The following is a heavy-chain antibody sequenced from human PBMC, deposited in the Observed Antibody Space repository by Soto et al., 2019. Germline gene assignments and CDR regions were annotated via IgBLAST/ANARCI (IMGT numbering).Heavy chain of an antibody. CDR1: GFTFSSYS. CDR2: ISSSSSTI. D-gene: IGHD4-17*01. CDR3: AREFRPGAVTTTYYYYGMDV. V-gene: IGHV3-48*02. Sequence: GGSLRLSCAASGFTFSSYSMNWVRQAPGKGLEWVSYISSSSSTIYYADSVKGRFTISRDNAKNSLYLQMNSLRDEDTAVYYCAREFRPGAVTTTYYYYGMDVWGQGTTVTVSS. J-gene: IGHJ6*02.